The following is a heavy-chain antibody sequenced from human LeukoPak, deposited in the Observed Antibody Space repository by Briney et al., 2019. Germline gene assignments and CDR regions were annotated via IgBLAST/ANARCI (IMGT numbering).Heavy chain of an antibody. CDR2: MNPNSGNT. CDR3: ARPRYCSGGSCYSGGLFDY. CDR1: GYTFTSYD. D-gene: IGHD2-15*01. J-gene: IGHJ4*02. V-gene: IGHV1-8*01. Sequence: APVKVSCKASGYTFTSYDINWVRQATGQGLEWMGWMNPNSGNTGYAQKFQGRVTMTRNTSISTAYMELSSLRSEDTAVYYCARPRYCSGGSCYSGGLFDYWGQGTLVTVSS.